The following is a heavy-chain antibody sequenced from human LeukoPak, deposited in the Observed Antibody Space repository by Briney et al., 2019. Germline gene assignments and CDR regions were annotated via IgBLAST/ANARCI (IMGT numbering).Heavy chain of an antibody. CDR3: ARERWRPSIAAAGHLGY. V-gene: IGHV3-11*01. Sequence: GGSLRLSCAASGFTFSDYYMSWIRLAPGKGLEWVSYISSSGSTIYYADSVKGRFTISRDNAKNSLYLQMNSLRAEDTAVYYCARERWRPSIAAAGHLGYWGQGTLVTVSS. CDR2: ISSSGSTI. CDR1: GFTFSDYY. J-gene: IGHJ4*02. D-gene: IGHD6-13*01.